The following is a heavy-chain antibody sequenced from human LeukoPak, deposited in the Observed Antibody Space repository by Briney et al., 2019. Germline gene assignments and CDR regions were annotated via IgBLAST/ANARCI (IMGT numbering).Heavy chain of an antibody. V-gene: IGHV4-39*01. J-gene: IGHJ4*02. D-gene: IGHD3-22*01. CDR1: GGSISSTTDF. Sequence: KPSETLSLTCTVSGGSISSTTDFWGWIRQPPGKGLEWIGTLYYSGSTYYNPSLKSRVTMSADTSKNQFSLKLSSVTAADTAVYFCARSEGHYDNSGFYSRIDYWGQGMLITVSS. CDR2: LYYSGST. CDR3: ARSEGHYDNSGFYSRIDY.